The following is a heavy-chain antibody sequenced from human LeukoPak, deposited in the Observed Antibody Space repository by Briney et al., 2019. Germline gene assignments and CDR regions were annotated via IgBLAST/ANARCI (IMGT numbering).Heavy chain of an antibody. CDR3: ARTRFGDQGSRIDF. J-gene: IGHJ4*02. CDR1: GFSLTTSGMC. V-gene: IGHV2-70*17. Sequence: GPALVKPTQTLTLACTFSGFSLTTSGMCVSWIRQPPGKALEWLARIDWDDDKFYSTSLRTRLTISKDTSKNQVVLTMTNMDPVDTATYYCARTRFGDQGSRIDFWGQGTLVTVSS. CDR2: IDWDDDK. D-gene: IGHD3-10*01.